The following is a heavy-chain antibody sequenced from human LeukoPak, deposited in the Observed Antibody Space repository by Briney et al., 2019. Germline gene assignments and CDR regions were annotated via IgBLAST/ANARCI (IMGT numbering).Heavy chain of an antibody. J-gene: IGHJ4*02. CDR2: IIPIFGTA. Sequence: GASVKVSCKASGGTFSSYAISWVRQAPGRGLEWMGRIIPIFGTANYAQKFQGRVTITTDESTSTAYMELSSLRSKDTAVYYCASRGLAAADHWGQGTLVTVSS. CDR3: ASRGLAAADH. CDR1: GGTFSSYA. D-gene: IGHD6-13*01. V-gene: IGHV1-69*05.